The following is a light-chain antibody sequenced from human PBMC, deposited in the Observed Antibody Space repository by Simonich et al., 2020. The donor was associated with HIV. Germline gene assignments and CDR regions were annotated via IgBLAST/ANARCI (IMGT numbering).Light chain of an antibody. J-gene: IGKJ5*01. CDR1: QRCLYSSNNKNY. Sequence: VMTQSPDSLGVSLGERATINWKSCQRCLYSSNNKNYLAWYQQKPGQPPKLLIYWASTRESGVPDRFSGSGSGTDLTLTISSLQAEDVAVYYCQQYYSTPITFGQGTRLEIK. CDR2: WAS. CDR3: QQYYSTPIT. V-gene: IGKV4-1*01.